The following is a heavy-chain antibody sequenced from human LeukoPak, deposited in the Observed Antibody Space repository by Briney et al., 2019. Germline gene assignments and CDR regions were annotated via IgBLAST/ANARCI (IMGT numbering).Heavy chain of an antibody. J-gene: IGHJ4*02. CDR2: ISTTSDYI. CDR1: GFTFSSYS. V-gene: IGHV3-21*01. Sequence: GGSLRLSCAAPGFTFSSYSMNWVRQAPGKGLEWVSSISTTSDYIYYADSLKGRLTISRDNAKNSLYLQMNSLRAEDTAVYYCARGGIYSQGFDYWGQGTLVTVSS. D-gene: IGHD6-13*01. CDR3: ARGGIYSQGFDY.